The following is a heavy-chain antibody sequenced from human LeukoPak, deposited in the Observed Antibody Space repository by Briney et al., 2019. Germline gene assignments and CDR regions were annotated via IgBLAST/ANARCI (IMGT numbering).Heavy chain of an antibody. J-gene: IGHJ3*02. V-gene: IGHV4-59*01. D-gene: IGHD6-13*01. CDR1: GGSISSYY. Sequence: SETLSLTCTVSGGSISSYYWGWIRQPPGKGLEWIGYIFYTGSTNYKPSLRSRVTISVDTSKNQFSLKLSSVTAADTAVYYCARTGGPTYKSSWFIWGQGTVVTVSS. CDR2: IFYTGST. CDR3: ARTGGPTYKSSWFI.